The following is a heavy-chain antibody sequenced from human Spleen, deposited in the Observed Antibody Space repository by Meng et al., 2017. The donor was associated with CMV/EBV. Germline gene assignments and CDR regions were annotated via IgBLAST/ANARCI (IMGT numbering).Heavy chain of an antibody. D-gene: IGHD2-15*01. J-gene: IGHJ4*02. CDR1: GGSISSYY. CDR3: ARQGRVYFDY. V-gene: IGHV4-59*01. Sequence: SETLSLTCTVSGGSISSYYWSWIRQPPGKGLEWIGYIYYSWSTNYNPSLKSRVTISVDTSKNQFSLKLSSVTAADTATYYCARQGRVYFDYWGQGALVTVSS. CDR2: IYYSWST.